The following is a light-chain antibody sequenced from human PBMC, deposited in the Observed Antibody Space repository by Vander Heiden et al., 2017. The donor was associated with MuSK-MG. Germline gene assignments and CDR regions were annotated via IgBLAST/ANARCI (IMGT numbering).Light chain of an antibody. Sequence: SFELTQTASVSVAPGETARITCGANNIVSTSVHWNQQNTGQAPVLVMYYNSDRPPGIPERFSCSNSGNTATLTINRVEAGDEADYYCQVWDSSHDQVVFGGGTRLTVL. J-gene: IGLJ2*01. CDR1: NIVSTS. CDR2: YNS. CDR3: QVWDSSHDQVV. V-gene: IGLV3-21*01.